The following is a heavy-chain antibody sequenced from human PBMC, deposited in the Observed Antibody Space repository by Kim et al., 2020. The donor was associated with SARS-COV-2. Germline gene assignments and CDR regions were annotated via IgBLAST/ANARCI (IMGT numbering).Heavy chain of an antibody. J-gene: IGHJ4*02. CDR2: ITTTGGST. Sequence: GGSLRLSCAASGFTFSNYAMTWVRQAAGKGLEWVSTITTTGGSTDYADSVKGRFTIARDNSNNTLFLQMNSLRAEDTAIYFCAKDYGRGYFDYWGQGTLVTVSS. CDR1: GFTFSNYA. D-gene: IGHD3-10*02. V-gene: IGHV3-23*01. CDR3: AKDYGRGYFDY.